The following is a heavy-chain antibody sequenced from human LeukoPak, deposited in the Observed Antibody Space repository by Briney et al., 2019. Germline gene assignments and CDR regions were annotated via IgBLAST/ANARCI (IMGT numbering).Heavy chain of an antibody. CDR1: GFIFSNYG. V-gene: IGHV3-30*02. D-gene: IGHD2-15*01. CDR3: AKGVGYCSGGSCQQFDY. J-gene: IGHJ4*02. CDR2: IRHDGSNK. Sequence: PGGSLRLSCTTSGFIFSNYGMHWVRQAPGKRLEWVAFIRHDGSNKYYADSVKGRCTISRDNSKNTLYLQMNSLRAEDTAVYYCAKGVGYCSGGSCQQFDYWGQGTLVTVSS.